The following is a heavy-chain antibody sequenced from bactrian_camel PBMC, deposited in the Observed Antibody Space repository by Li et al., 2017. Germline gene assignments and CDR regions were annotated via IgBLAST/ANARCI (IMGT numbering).Heavy chain of an antibody. CDR1: GDTIGRYC. D-gene: IGHD2*01. CDR2: IYTGGGST. V-gene: IGHV3S40*01. CDR3: AATTAWESSGYCYSGPGQYNY. J-gene: IGHJ4*01. Sequence: VQLVESGGGSVQVGGSLRLSCVASGDTIGRYCMGWFRQAPGKEREGVASIYTGGGSTYYADSVKGRFTISQDNAKNTVYLQMNSLKPEDTAMYYCAATTAWESSGYCYSGPGQYNYWGQGTQVTVS.